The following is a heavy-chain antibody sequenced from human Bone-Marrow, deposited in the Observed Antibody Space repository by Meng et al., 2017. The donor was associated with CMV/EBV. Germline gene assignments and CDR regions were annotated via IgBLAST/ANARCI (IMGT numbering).Heavy chain of an antibody. CDR3: AKVSYGPDAFDI. V-gene: IGHV3-9*01. CDR1: GFTFDDYA. J-gene: IGHJ3*02. CDR2: ISWNSGSI. Sequence: SLKISCAASGFTFDDYAMHWVRQAPGKGLEWVSGISWNSGSIGYADSVKGRFTISRDNAKNSLYLQMNSLRAEDTALYYCAKVSYGPDAFDIWGQGTMVTASS. D-gene: IGHD5-18*01.